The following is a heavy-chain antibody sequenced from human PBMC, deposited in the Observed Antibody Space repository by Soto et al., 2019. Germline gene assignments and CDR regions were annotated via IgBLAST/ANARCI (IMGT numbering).Heavy chain of an antibody. D-gene: IGHD6-6*01. Sequence: GGSLRLSCAASGFSFDDYAMHWVRQAPGKGLEWVSSISWNSGSLGYADSVRGRFTISRDNTKSSLYLQMNSLRPEDTALYYCAKSPIYSSTSSYFDYWGQGTLVTVSS. V-gene: IGHV3-9*01. CDR1: GFSFDDYA. CDR2: ISWNSGSL. J-gene: IGHJ4*02. CDR3: AKSPIYSSTSSYFDY.